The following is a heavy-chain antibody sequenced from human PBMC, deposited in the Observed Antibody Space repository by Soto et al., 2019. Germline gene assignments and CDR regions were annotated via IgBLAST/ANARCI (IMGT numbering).Heavy chain of an antibody. J-gene: IGHJ5*02. Sequence: PSETLSLTCAVYGGSFSGYYWSWIRQPPGKGLEWIGEINHSGSTNYNPSLKSRVTISVDTSKNQFSLKLSSVTAADTAVYYCASSTKYSSGWYGGWFDPWGQGTLVTVSS. CDR1: GGSFSGYY. D-gene: IGHD6-19*01. V-gene: IGHV4-34*01. CDR2: INHSGST. CDR3: ASSTKYSSGWYGGWFDP.